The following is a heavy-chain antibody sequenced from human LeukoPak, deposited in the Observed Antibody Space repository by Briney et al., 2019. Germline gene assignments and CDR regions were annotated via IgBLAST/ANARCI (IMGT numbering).Heavy chain of an antibody. Sequence: SETLSLTCTVSGDSISTYYWSWIRQPPGKGLEWIGCICNSGGTNYNPSHKSRVTISVDTSKNQFSLNLSSVTAADTAVYYCAKTGRPNNSGWYRWFDPWGQGTLVTVSS. CDR1: GDSISTYY. CDR3: AKTGRPNNSGWYRWFDP. V-gene: IGHV4-4*09. D-gene: IGHD6-19*01. J-gene: IGHJ5*02. CDR2: ICNSGGT.